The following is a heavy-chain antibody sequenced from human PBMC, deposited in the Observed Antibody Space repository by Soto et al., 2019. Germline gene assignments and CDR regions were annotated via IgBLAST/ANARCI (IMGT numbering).Heavy chain of an antibody. CDR2: IIPIFGTA. J-gene: IGHJ3*02. CDR1: GGTFSSYA. V-gene: IGHV1-69*01. CDR3: AREGVGYYYSSGYGFAAFDI. D-gene: IGHD3-22*01. Sequence: QVQLVQSGAEVKKPGSSVKVSCKASGGTFSSYAISWVRQAPGQGLEWMGGIIPIFGTANYAQKFQGRVTITADESTSTAYMELSSLRSEDTAVYYCAREGVGYYYSSGYGFAAFDIWGQGTMVTVSS.